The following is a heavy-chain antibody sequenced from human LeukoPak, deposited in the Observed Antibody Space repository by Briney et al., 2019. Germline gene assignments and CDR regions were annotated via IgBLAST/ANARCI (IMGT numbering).Heavy chain of an antibody. CDR2: INPSGGST. D-gene: IGHD4-17*01. Sequence: ASVKVSCKASGYTFTSYYMHWVRQAPGQGLEWMGIINPSGGSTSYAQKFQGRVTMTRETSTSTVYMELSSLRAEDTAVYYCARATVSYAFDIWGQGTMVTVSS. V-gene: IGHV1-46*01. CDR3: ARATVSYAFDI. J-gene: IGHJ3*02. CDR1: GYTFTSYY.